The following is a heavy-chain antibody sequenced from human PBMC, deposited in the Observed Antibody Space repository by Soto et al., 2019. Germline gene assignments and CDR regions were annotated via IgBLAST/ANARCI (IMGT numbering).Heavy chain of an antibody. J-gene: IGHJ4*02. D-gene: IGHD2-21*02. CDR3: ARYCGGDCYYYFDY. CDR2: IYYSGST. CDR1: GGSISSGDYY. Sequence: SETLSLTCTVSGGSISSGDYYWRWIRQPPGKGLEWIGYIYYSGSTYYNPSLKSRVTISVDTSKNQFSLKLSTVTAADTAVYYCARYCGGDCYYYFDYWGQGTLVTVSS. V-gene: IGHV4-30-4*01.